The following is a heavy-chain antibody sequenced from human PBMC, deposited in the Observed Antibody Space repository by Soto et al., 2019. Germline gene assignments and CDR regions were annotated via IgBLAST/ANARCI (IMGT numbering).Heavy chain of an antibody. J-gene: IGHJ3*02. CDR3: ARDPRYGSGYYGGFPTNASDI. Sequence: PGGSLRLSCTASGFTFSTYLMNWLRQAPGKGLEWVANIKRDGSEKYYVDSVKGRFTVSRDNAKNTLYLQMNSLRAEDTAVYYCARDPRYGSGYYGGFPTNASDIWGQGTMVTVSS. CDR2: IKRDGSEK. CDR1: GFTFSTYL. D-gene: IGHD3-22*01. V-gene: IGHV3-7*01.